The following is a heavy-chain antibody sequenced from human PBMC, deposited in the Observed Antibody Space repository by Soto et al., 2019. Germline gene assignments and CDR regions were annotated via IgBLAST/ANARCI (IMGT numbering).Heavy chain of an antibody. V-gene: IGHV3-30*18. J-gene: IGHJ4*02. D-gene: IGHD4-17*01. Sequence: QVQLVESGGGVVQPGTSLRLSCAASGFTFSAYGMHWVRQAPGKGLEWVAATSYDESKKYYGDSVKGRFTISRDNSKNTLYLQMNSLRVEDTAIYYCANTGRDHGDSPNYYWGQGTLVTVSS. CDR3: ANTGRDHGDSPNYY. CDR2: TSYDESKK. CDR1: GFTFSAYG.